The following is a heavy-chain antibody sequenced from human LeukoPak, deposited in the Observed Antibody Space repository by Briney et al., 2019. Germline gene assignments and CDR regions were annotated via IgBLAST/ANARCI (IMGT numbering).Heavy chain of an antibody. CDR3: TRQSLGWDY. CDR1: GFTFSNYN. J-gene: IGHJ4*02. Sequence: GGSLRLSCAASGFTFSNYNMHWVRQAPGKGLEWVSYISSSGSTIYYADSVKGRFTVSRDNAKNSLYLHMNSLRAEDTAVYYCTRQSLGWDYWGQGSLVTVSS. V-gene: IGHV3-48*03. D-gene: IGHD5/OR15-5a*01. CDR2: ISSSGSTI.